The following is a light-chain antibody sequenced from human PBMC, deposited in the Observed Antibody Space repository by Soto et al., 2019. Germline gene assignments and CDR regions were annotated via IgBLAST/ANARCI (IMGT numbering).Light chain of an antibody. V-gene: IGKV3-20*01. Sequence: DTVLPQSPSTLSLYTGKRDTLSCRASQSISSSYLAWYQQRPGQAPRLLIYGASSRATGIPDRFSGSGSGTEFTLTISRLEPEDFAVYYCQQYGSSSWPFGQGTKVAIK. CDR3: QQYGSSSWP. CDR2: GAS. J-gene: IGKJ1*01. CDR1: QSISSSY.